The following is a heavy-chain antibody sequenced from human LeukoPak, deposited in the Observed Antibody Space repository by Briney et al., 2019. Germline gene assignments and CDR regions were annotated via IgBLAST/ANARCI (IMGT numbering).Heavy chain of an antibody. CDR2: IYYSGST. Sequence: SQTLSLTCTVSGGSISSGDYYWGWIRQPPGKGLEWIGSIYYSGSTYYNPSLKSRVTISVDTSKNQFSLKLSSVTAADTAVYYCARVISMVRGAHNWFDPWGQGTLVTVSS. J-gene: IGHJ5*02. D-gene: IGHD3-10*01. V-gene: IGHV4-39*01. CDR1: GGSISSGDYY. CDR3: ARVISMVRGAHNWFDP.